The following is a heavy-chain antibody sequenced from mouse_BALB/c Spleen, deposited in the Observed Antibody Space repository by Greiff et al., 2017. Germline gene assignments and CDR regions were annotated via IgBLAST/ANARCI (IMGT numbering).Heavy chain of an antibody. Sequence: LQQPGSELVRPGASVKLSCKASGYTFTSYWMHWVKQRHGQGLEWIGNIYPGSGSTNYDEKFKSKGTLTVDTSSSTAYMHLSSLTSEDSAVYYCTRGVDGNYGFDYWGQGTTLTVSS. CDR1: GYTFTSYW. V-gene: IGHV1S22*01. CDR2: IYPGSGST. D-gene: IGHD2-1*01. J-gene: IGHJ2*01. CDR3: TRGVDGNYGFDY.